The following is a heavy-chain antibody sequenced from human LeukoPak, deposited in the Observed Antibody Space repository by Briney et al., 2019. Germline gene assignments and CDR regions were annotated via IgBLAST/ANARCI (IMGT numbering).Heavy chain of an antibody. V-gene: IGHV3-30*02. Sequence: GGSLRLSCAASGFTFSSYAMSWVRQAPGKGLEWVAHIKRDGSNKYYADSVKGRFTISRDNSKNTLYLQMNSLRAEDTAVYYCAKDRYSSSSALIDYWGQGTLVTVSS. J-gene: IGHJ4*02. CDR2: IKRDGSNK. CDR1: GFTFSSYA. D-gene: IGHD6-6*01. CDR3: AKDRYSSSSALIDY.